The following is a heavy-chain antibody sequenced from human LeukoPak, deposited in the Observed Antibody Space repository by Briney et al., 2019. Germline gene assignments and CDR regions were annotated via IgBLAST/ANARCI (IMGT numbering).Heavy chain of an antibody. D-gene: IGHD3-3*01. J-gene: IGHJ5*02. V-gene: IGHV3-11*04. CDR2: IRSTGSST. CDR3: ARVYYASWSGQPLSQHWLDP. CDR1: GFTFSNYW. Sequence: GGSLRLSCAASGFTFSNYWMHWVRQAPGKGLEWVSYIRSTGSSTAYADSVKGRFAISRDNAKNSLYLQMNGLRVEDTAIYYCARVYYASWSGQPLSQHWLDPWGQGTLVTVSS.